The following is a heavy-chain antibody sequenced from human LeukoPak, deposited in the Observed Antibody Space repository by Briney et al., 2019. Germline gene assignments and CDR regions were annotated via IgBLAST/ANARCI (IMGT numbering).Heavy chain of an antibody. Sequence: GGSLRLSCAASGFTFSSYSMTWVRQAPGKGLEWVSYISSSSSTIYYADSVKGRFTISRDNAKNSLHLQMNSLRAEDTAVYYCARDRGGGITMIVVVIDWGQGTLVTVSS. D-gene: IGHD3-22*01. CDR1: GFTFSSYS. V-gene: IGHV3-48*01. J-gene: IGHJ4*02. CDR2: ISSSSSTI. CDR3: ARDRGGGITMIVVVID.